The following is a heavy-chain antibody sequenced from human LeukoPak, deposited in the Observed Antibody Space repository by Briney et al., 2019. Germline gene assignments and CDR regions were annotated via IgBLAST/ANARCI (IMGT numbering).Heavy chain of an antibody. Sequence: ASVKVSCKASGYTFTGYYMHWVRQAPGQGREWMGWINPNSGCTNYAQKFQSRVTMTRDTSISTAYMELSRLRSDDTAVYYCARATSTAATDGRVSYWGQGTLVTVSS. CDR2: INPNSGCT. CDR3: ARATSTAATDGRVSY. CDR1: GYTFTGYY. D-gene: IGHD2-15*01. V-gene: IGHV1-2*02. J-gene: IGHJ4*02.